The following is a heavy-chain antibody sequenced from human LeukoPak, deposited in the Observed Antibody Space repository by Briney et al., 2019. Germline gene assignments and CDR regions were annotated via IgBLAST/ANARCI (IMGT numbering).Heavy chain of an antibody. CDR1: GESFSDYY. Sequence: SETLSLTCAVYGESFSDYYWSWIRQPAGKGLEWIGRIYTSGSTNYNPFLKSRVTISVDTSKNQFSLKLSSVTAADTAVYYCAALTLVSGDYWGQGTLVTVSS. CDR3: AALTLVSGDY. D-gene: IGHD3-9*01. J-gene: IGHJ4*02. CDR2: IYTSGST. V-gene: IGHV4-59*10.